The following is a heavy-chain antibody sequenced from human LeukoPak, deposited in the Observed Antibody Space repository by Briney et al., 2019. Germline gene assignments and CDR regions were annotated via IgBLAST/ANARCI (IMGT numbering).Heavy chain of an antibody. V-gene: IGHV3-33*01. D-gene: IGHD3-22*01. CDR1: GFTFSNYG. Sequence: GGSLRLSCAASGFTFSNYGMHWVRQAPGKGLEWVAVIWYDGSNKYYADSVKGRSTISRDNSKNTLYLQVNSLRAEDTAVYYCARDGSYDSSGYLGYWGQGTLVTVSS. CDR2: IWYDGSNK. CDR3: ARDGSYDSSGYLGY. J-gene: IGHJ4*02.